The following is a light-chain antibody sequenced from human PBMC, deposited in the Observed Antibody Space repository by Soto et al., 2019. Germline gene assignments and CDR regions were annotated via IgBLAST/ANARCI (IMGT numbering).Light chain of an antibody. CDR3: QHYNNWT. J-gene: IGKJ1*01. Sequence: ESVLTQAPVTLSLSPGERPTLACRASQSVSSNLAWYQQKPRQASRLLIYGASTRATGIPARFIGSGSGTEFNLTISSLQSEDFSVDYCQHYNNWTFCQGTKVDIK. V-gene: IGKV3-15*01. CDR1: QSVSSN. CDR2: GAS.